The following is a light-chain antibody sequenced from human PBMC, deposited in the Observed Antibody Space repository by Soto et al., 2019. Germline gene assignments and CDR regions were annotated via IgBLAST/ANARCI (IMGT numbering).Light chain of an antibody. CDR2: GAS. CDR3: QQYNNWPYT. J-gene: IGKJ2*01. V-gene: IGKV3-15*01. Sequence: EIVMTQSPATLSVSPGGSATLSGRASQIFRRNFACYRQKPGQPPTLLIYGASTRATGIPARFSGSGSGTEFTLTISSLQSEDFAVYYCQQYNNWPYTFGQGTKLEIK. CDR1: QIFRRN.